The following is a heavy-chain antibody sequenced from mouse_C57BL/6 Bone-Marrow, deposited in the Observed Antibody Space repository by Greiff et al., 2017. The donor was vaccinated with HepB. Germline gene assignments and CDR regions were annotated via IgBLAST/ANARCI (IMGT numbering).Heavy chain of an antibody. CDR1: GYTFTSYW. D-gene: IGHD1-1*01. Sequence: QVQLKQPGAELVKPGASVKLSCKASGYTFTSYWMHWVKQRPGQGLEWIGMIHPNSGSTNYNEKFKSKATLTVDKSSSTAYMQLSSLTSEDSAVYYCAPYGTGYFDVWGTGTTVTVSS. V-gene: IGHV1-64*01. J-gene: IGHJ1*03. CDR3: APYGTGYFDV. CDR2: IHPNSGST.